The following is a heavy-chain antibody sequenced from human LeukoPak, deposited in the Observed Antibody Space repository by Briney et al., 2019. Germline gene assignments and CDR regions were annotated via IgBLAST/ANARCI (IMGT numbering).Heavy chain of an antibody. CDR2: MNPNSGNT. Sequence: ASVKVSCKASGYTFTNYDINWVRQATGQGLEWMGYMNPNSGNTGCAQKFQDRVTITSDTSISTAYLQWSSLKASDTAMYYCARCSGYSRYSGWFDPWGQGTLVTVSS. CDR1: GYTFTNYD. V-gene: IGHV1-8*03. CDR3: ARCSGYSRYSGWFDP. D-gene: IGHD2-15*01. J-gene: IGHJ5*02.